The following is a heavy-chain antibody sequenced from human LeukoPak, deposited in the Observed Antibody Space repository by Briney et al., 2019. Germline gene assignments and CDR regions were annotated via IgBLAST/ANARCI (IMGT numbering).Heavy chain of an antibody. CDR2: ISAYNGNT. V-gene: IGHV1-18*01. J-gene: IGHJ3*02. CDR3: ARDPRIAVAENDADAFDI. CDR1: GYTFTSYG. D-gene: IGHD6-19*01. Sequence: ASVKVSCKASGYTFTSYGISGVRQAPGQGLEWMGWISAYNGNTNYAQKLQGRVTMTTDTSTSTAYMELRSLRSDDTAVYYCARDPRIAVAENDADAFDIWGQGTMVTVSS.